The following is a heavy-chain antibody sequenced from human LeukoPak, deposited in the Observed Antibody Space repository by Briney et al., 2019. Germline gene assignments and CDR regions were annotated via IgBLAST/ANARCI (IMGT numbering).Heavy chain of an antibody. J-gene: IGHJ4*02. Sequence: NPGGSLRLSCTASGFTFSNHAMTWVRQAPGKGLEWVSSMSSGGTYIYYADSVRGRFTISRDNAKNSLYLVMNSLRAEDTATYYCARDRPTGSSRVFVVQWGQGTLVTVSS. CDR3: ARDRPTGSSRVFVVQ. D-gene: IGHD2-15*01. CDR2: MSSGGTYI. V-gene: IGHV3-21*01. CDR1: GFTFSNHA.